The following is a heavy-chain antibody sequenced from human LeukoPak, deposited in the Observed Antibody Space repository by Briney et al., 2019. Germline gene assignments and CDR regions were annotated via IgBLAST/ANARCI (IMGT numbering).Heavy chain of an antibody. Sequence: GGSLRFSCAASGFTFSSCALTWVRQAPGKGLEWVSTISGTGVTTFYADSVRGRFTISRDNSKNTLYLQMSSLRAEDTAVYYCATHYDTSGYYYFDFWGQGTLVTVSS. D-gene: IGHD3-22*01. CDR1: GFTFSSCA. CDR3: ATHYDTSGYYYFDF. J-gene: IGHJ4*02. V-gene: IGHV3-23*01. CDR2: ISGTGVTT.